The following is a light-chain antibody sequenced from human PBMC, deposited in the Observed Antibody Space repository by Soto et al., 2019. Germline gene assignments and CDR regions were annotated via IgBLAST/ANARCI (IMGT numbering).Light chain of an antibody. CDR3: QQSYSTPLT. CDR1: QSISSY. Sequence: DIPMTQSPSSLSASVGDRVTITCRASQSISSYLNWYQQKPGKAPKLLIYAASSLQSGVPSRFSGSGSETDFTRPISSLQPEDFETYCCQQSYSTPLTFGGGTKVEIK. V-gene: IGKV1-39*01. CDR2: AAS. J-gene: IGKJ4*01.